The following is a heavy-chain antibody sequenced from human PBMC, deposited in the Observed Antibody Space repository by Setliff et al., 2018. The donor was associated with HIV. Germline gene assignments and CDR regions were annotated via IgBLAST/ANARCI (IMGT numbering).Heavy chain of an antibody. V-gene: IGHV1-8*02. D-gene: IGHD2-2*01. J-gene: IGHJ4*02. CDR1: GYSFTNYD. CDR3: ARSPCDRASCSFDF. Sequence: ASVKVSCKASGYSFTNYDIHWVRQAAGQGLEWMGWMNPNTGDTGYAPKVQGRVSMTRDTSISTAYMALSSLRSEDTAVYYCARSPCDRASCSFDFWGQGTLVTVSS. CDR2: MNPNTGDT.